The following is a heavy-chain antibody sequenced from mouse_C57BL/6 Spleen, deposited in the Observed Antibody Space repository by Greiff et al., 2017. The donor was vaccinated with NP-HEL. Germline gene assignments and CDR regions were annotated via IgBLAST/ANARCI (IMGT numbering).Heavy chain of an antibody. D-gene: IGHD2-4*01. J-gene: IGHJ3*01. CDR2: FHPYNDDT. Sequence: QVQLQQPGTELVKPGASVKMSCKASGYTFTTYPIEWMKQNHGKSLEWIGNFHPYNDDTKYNEKFKGKATLTVEKSSSTVYLELSRLTSDDSAVYYCARIYYDYEGAWFAYWGQGTLVTVSA. CDR3: ARIYYDYEGAWFAY. V-gene: IGHV1-47*01. CDR1: GYTFTTYP.